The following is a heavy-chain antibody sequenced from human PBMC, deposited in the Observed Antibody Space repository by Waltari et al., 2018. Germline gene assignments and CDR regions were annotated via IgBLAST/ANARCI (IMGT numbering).Heavy chain of an antibody. CDR3: ARAIYDYVWGSYRYSGGEFDY. D-gene: IGHD3-16*02. V-gene: IGHV4-39*01. J-gene: IGHJ4*02. CDR1: GGSISSSSYY. CDR2: IYYSGST. Sequence: QLQLQESGPGLVKPSETLSLTCTVSGGSISSSSYYWGWIRQPPGKGLEWIGSIYYSGSTYYNPSLKSRVTISVDTSKNQFSLKLSSVTAADTAVYYCARAIYDYVWGSYRYSGGEFDYWGQGTLVTVSS.